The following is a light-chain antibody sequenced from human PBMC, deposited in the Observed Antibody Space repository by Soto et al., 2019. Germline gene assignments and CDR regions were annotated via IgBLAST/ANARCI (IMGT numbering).Light chain of an antibody. CDR2: DAS. J-gene: IGKJ1*01. V-gene: IGKV1-5*01. CDR3: QQYNIYAWT. CDR1: QSISSW. Sequence: DIQMTQSPSTLSASVGDRVTITCRASQSISSWLAWYQQKPGKAPKLLIYDASSLESGDPSRFSGSGSGTEFTLTISSLHPDDFATYYCQQYNIYAWTFGQGTKVEIK.